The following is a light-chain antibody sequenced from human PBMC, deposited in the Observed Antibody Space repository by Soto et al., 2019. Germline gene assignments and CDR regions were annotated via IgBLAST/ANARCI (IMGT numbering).Light chain of an antibody. V-gene: IGLV1-40*01. J-gene: IGLJ1*01. CDR3: QSYDSSLSGSYV. Sequence: QSVLTQPPSVSGSPGQTVTISCTWISSNIGARVDVHWYQHLPGTAPKLLIYANNIRPSGVPDRFSGSKSGSSASLAISGLQAEDEGDYYCQSYDSSLSGSYVFGTGTKVTVL. CDR2: ANN. CDR1: SSNIGARVD.